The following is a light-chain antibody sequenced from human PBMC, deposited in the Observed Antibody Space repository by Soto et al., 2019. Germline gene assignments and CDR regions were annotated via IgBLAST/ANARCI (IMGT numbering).Light chain of an antibody. CDR2: DVS. Sequence: QSALTQPASVSGSPGQSITISCTGTSSDVGGYNYVSWYQQHPGKAPKLMIYDVSNRPSGVSNRFSGSKSGNTASLTISGLQAEYEADYDCSSYTSSSTPCVFGTGTKVTV. J-gene: IGLJ1*01. CDR3: SSYTSSSTPCV. CDR1: SSDVGGYNY. V-gene: IGLV2-14*01.